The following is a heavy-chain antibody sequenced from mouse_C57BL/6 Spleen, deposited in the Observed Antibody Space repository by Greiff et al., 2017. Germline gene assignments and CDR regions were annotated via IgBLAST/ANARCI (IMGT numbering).Heavy chain of an antibody. J-gene: IGHJ2*01. CDR2: ISSGGSYT. CDR3: AKQRESAMVKAYFDY. Sequence: EVKLVESGGDLVKPGGSLKLSCAASGFTFSSYGMSWVRQTPDKRLEWVATISSGGSYTYYPDSVEGRFTISRDNAKNTLYLQMSSLKTEDTAMYYCAKQRESAMVKAYFDYWGQGTTLTVSS. CDR1: GFTFSSYG. V-gene: IGHV5-6*01. D-gene: IGHD2-2*01.